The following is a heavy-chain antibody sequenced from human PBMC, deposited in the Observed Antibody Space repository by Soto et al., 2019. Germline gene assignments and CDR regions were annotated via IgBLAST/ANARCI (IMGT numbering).Heavy chain of an antibody. CDR3: AKDPPIFPLAAADNLFAP. CDR2: ISGSGGST. V-gene: IGHV3-23*01. CDR1: GFTFSSYA. D-gene: IGHD6-13*01. Sequence: GGSLRLSCAASGFTFSSYAMSWVRQAPGKGLEWVSAISGSGGSTYYADSVKGRFTISRDNSKNTLYLQMNSLRADDTAVYYCAKDPPIFPLAAADNLFAPRGQGTMVTVS. J-gene: IGHJ5*02.